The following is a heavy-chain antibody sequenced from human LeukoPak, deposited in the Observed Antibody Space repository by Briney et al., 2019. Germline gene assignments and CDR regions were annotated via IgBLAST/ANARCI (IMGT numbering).Heavy chain of an antibody. Sequence: GGSLRLSCAASEFTFSSYWMSWVRQAPGKGLEWVASIKQDGSEKYYVDSVKGRVTISRDNAKNSLYLQMNSLRAEDTAVYYCARDRVEGAIGDYWGPGILVTVSS. D-gene: IGHD2-2*01. CDR3: ARDRVEGAIGDY. J-gene: IGHJ4*02. CDR2: IKQDGSEK. V-gene: IGHV3-7*01. CDR1: EFTFSSYW.